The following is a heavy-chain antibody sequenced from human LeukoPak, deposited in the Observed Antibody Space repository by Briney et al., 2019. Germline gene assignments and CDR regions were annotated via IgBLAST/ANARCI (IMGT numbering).Heavy chain of an antibody. CDR2: IYSGGST. V-gene: IGHV3-53*01. CDR3: ARDGILTGYDAFDI. CDR1: GFTVSSNY. J-gene: IGHJ3*02. Sequence: GGSLRLSCAASGFTVSSNYMSWVRQPPGKGLELVSVIYSGGSTYYAASVKGRFTISRDNSKNPLYLQMNSLRAEDTAVYYCARDGILTGYDAFDIWGQGTMVTVSS. D-gene: IGHD3-9*01.